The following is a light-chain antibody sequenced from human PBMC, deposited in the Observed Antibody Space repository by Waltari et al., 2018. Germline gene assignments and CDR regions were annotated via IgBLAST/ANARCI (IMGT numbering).Light chain of an antibody. J-gene: IGKJ4*01. Sequence: EIVLTQSPATLSLSPGERATLSSRPSQSVSSSLAWYQQKPGQAPRLLIYDASNRAPGIPARFSGSGSGTDFTLTISSLEPEDFAVYYCQQRSSWPLTFGGGTKVEIK. CDR2: DAS. V-gene: IGKV3-11*01. CDR1: QSVSSS. CDR3: QQRSSWPLT.